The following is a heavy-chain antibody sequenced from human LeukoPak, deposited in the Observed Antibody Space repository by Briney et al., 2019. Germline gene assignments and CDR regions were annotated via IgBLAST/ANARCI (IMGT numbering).Heavy chain of an antibody. D-gene: IGHD3-10*01. V-gene: IGHV4-39*07. CDR3: ARMASSYGSGSLTFDI. Sequence: PSETLSLTCTVSGGSISSSSYYWGWIRQPPGKGLEWSGSIYYSGSTNYSPSLKSRVTISVDTSKNQFSLKLSSVTAADTAVYYCARMASSYGSGSLTFDIWGQGTMVTVSS. CDR1: GGSISSSSYY. CDR2: IYYSGST. J-gene: IGHJ3*02.